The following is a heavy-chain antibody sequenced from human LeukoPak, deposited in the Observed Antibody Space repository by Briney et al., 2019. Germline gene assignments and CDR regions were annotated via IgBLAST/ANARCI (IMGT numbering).Heavy chain of an antibody. Sequence: GGSLRLSCAASGFTVTSTYMSWVRQTPGKGLEWVSGLYSAGNTYYAGSVKGRFAVSRDESKNTLYLQMNSLRAEDTAVYYCAKGGLVAGIRTEYFQRWGQGTLVTVSP. V-gene: IGHV3-66*01. CDR1: GFTVTSTY. CDR2: LYSAGNT. D-gene: IGHD6-19*01. CDR3: AKGGLVAGIRTEYFQR. J-gene: IGHJ1*01.